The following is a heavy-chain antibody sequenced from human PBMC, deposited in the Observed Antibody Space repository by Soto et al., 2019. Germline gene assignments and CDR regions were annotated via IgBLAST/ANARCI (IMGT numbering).Heavy chain of an antibody. V-gene: IGHV5-51*01. J-gene: IGHJ6*02. D-gene: IGHD6-13*01. CDR2: IYPGDSDT. Sequence: GESLKISCKGSGYSFTSYWIGWVRQMPGKGLEWMGIIYPGDSDTRYSPSFQGQVTISADKSISTAYLQWSSLKASDTAMYYCARRAAAGFGYYYGMDVWGQGTTVTVSS. CDR3: ARRAAAGFGYYYGMDV. CDR1: GYSFTSYW.